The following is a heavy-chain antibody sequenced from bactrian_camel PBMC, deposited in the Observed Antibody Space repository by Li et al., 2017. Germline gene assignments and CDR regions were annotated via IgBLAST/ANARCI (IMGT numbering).Heavy chain of an antibody. CDR1: GFSLGWDC. Sequence: HVQLVESGGGSVQAGGSLRLSCAAPGFSLGWDCMGWFRQAPGKEREGIATIRDGSTSYADSVKGRFTIAKDNAKNTLYLQLNSLKIEDTAMYYCAKAYYDAMDYLGKGTQVTVS. J-gene: IGHJ7*01. CDR2: IRDGST. V-gene: IGHV3S55*01.